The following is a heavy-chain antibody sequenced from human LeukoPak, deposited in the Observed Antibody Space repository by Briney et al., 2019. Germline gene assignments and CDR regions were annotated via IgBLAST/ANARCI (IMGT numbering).Heavy chain of an antibody. CDR3: AGLRVQWGLLSPNFDY. D-gene: IGHD1-26*01. J-gene: IGHJ4*02. V-gene: IGHV3-74*01. Sequence: GGSLRLSCAPSGFTFRTYWMHWVRQAPGKGLVWVSRINSDGSSTSCADSVKGRFTISRDNAKNTLYLQMISLRAEDTAVYFCAGLRVQWGLLSPNFDYWGQGTLVTVSS. CDR2: INSDGSST. CDR1: GFTFRTYW.